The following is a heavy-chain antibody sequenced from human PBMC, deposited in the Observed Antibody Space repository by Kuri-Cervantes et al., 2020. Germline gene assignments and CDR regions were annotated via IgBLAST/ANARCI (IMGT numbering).Heavy chain of an antibody. Sequence: GESLKISCAASGFTFSNAWMSWVRQAPGKGLEWVGRIKSKTDGGTTDYAAPVKGRFTISRDDSKNTLYLQMNSLKTEDTAVYYCTRAVILIAARKPYCFDYWGQGTLVTVSS. J-gene: IGHJ4*02. CDR1: GFTFSNAW. V-gene: IGHV3-15*01. D-gene: IGHD6-6*01. CDR2: IKSKTDGGTT. CDR3: TRAVILIAARKPYCFDY.